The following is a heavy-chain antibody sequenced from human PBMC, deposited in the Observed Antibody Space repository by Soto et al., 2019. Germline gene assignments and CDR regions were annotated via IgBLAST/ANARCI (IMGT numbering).Heavy chain of an antibody. V-gene: IGHV4-59*01. CDR2: IYDTGST. CDR3: ARCHIDNNRVAP. Sequence: PWETLSLTCTVSGSDITTYYWSWRRQSPGRGLEWIGHIYDTGSTTYNPSLKSRVTISVDTSNKQFSLRLTSVTAADTAVYYCARCHIDNNRVAPWGQGTLVIV. D-gene: IGHD3-9*01. J-gene: IGHJ5*02. CDR1: GSDITTYY.